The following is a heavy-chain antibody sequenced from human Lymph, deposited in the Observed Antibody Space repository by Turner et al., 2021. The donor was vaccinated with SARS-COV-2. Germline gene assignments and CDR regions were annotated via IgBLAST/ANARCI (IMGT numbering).Heavy chain of an antibody. CDR3: ANLYPTVSWEFPYAMDV. V-gene: IGHV3-23*01. Sequence: EVQLLESGGGLVQPGGSLRLSCAASGFTFNNYAMSWVRQAPGKGLEWVSTISGRGGSTYYADSVKGRFTISRDNSKNTLYLQMKSLRAEDTAVYYCANLYPTVSWEFPYAMDVWGQGTTVTVSS. CDR2: ISGRGGST. D-gene: IGHD3-16*01. CDR1: GFTFNNYA. J-gene: IGHJ6*02.